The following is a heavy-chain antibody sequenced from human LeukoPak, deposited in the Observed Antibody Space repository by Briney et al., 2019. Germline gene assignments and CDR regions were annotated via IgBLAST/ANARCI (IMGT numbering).Heavy chain of an antibody. J-gene: IGHJ4*02. CDR3: TTEVVKDY. CDR2: ISSSSSTI. Sequence: GGSLRLSCAASGFTFSSYSMNWVRQAPGKGLEWVSYISSSSSTIYYADSVKGRFTISRDNAKNSLYLQMNSLKTEDTAVYYCTTEVVKDYWGQGTLVTVSS. V-gene: IGHV3-48*01. D-gene: IGHD2-15*01. CDR1: GFTFSSYS.